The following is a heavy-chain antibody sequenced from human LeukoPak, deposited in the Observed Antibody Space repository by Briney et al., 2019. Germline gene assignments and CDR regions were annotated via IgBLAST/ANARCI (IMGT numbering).Heavy chain of an antibody. D-gene: IGHD4-17*01. CDR1: GFTFSSYA. J-gene: IGHJ3*02. CDR2: ISYDGSNK. CDR3: ARDKPGYGDAFDI. Sequence: PGGSLRLSCAASGFTFSSYAMHWVRRAPGKGLEWVAVISYDGSNKYYADSVKGRFTISRDNSKNTLYLQMNSLRAEDTAVYYCARDKPGYGDAFDIWGQGTMVTVSS. V-gene: IGHV3-30-3*01.